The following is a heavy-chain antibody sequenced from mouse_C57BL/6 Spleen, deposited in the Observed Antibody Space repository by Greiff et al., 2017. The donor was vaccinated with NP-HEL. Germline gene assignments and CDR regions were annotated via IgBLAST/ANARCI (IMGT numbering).Heavy chain of an antibody. CDR1: GYTFTSYD. CDR3: ARGDGGYYAMDY. V-gene: IGHV1-85*01. J-gene: IGHJ4*01. D-gene: IGHD3-3*01. CDR2: IYPRAGST. Sequence: QVQLQQSGPELVKPGASVKLSCKASGYTFTSYDINWVKQRPGQGLEWIGWIYPRAGSTKYNEKFKGKATLTVDTSSSTAYMELHSLTSEDSAVYFCARGDGGYYAMDYWGQGTSVTVSS.